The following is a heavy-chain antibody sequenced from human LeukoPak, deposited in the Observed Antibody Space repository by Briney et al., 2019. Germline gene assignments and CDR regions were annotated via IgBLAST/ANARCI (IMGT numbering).Heavy chain of an antibody. D-gene: IGHD1-1*01. CDR2: IYTSGST. Sequence: SETLSLTCTVSGGSISSYYWSWIRQPAGKGLEWIGRIYTSGSTNYNPSLKSRVTMSVDTSKNQFSLKLSSVTAADTAVYYCARGVPQAGTTRFDPWGQGTLVTVSS. CDR1: GGSISSYY. V-gene: IGHV4-4*07. J-gene: IGHJ5*02. CDR3: ARGVPQAGTTRFDP.